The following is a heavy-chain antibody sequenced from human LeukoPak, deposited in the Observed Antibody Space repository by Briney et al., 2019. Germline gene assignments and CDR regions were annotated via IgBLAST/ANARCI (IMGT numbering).Heavy chain of an antibody. CDR3: ARMWLLIGEYYFDY. CDR1: GFTFSSYA. Sequence: PGGSLRLSCAASGFTFSSYAMHWVRQAPGKGLEWVAVISYDGSNKYYADSVKGRFTISRGNSKNTLYLQMNSLRAEDTAVYYCARMWLLIGEYYFDYWGQGTLVTVSS. J-gene: IGHJ4*02. CDR2: ISYDGSNK. V-gene: IGHV3-30-3*01. D-gene: IGHD3-22*01.